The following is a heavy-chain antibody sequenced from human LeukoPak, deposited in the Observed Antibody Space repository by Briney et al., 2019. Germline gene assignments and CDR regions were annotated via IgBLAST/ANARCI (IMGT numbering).Heavy chain of an antibody. D-gene: IGHD5-18*01. V-gene: IGHV1-18*01. CDR2: ISAYNGNT. Sequence: ASVKVSCKASGYTFTSYGISWVRQDPGQGLEWMGWISAYNGNTNYAQKLQGRVTMTTDTSTSIAYMELRSLRSDDTAVYYCARGPNVDTAMVIDYWGQGTLVTVSS. CDR3: ARGPNVDTAMVIDY. CDR1: GYTFTSYG. J-gene: IGHJ4*02.